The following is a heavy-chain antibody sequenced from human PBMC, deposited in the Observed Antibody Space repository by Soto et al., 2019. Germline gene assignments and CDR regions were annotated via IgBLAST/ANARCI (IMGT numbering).Heavy chain of an antibody. J-gene: IGHJ3*02. CDR1: GFTFSSYA. Sequence: EVQLVESGGGLVQPGGSLRLSCAASGFTFSSYAMHWVRQAPGKGLEYVSAISSNGGSTYYANSVKGRFTISRDNSKNTLYLQMGSLRAEDMAVYYCARQRDWLRRETGGSYVDIVATIYPSTIHIWGQGTMVTVSS. V-gene: IGHV3-64*01. CDR2: ISSNGGST. CDR3: ARQRDWLRRETGGSYVDIVATIYPSTIHI. D-gene: IGHD5-12*01.